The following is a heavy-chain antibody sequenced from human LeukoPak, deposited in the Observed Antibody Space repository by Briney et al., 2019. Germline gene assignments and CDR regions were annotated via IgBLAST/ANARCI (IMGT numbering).Heavy chain of an antibody. V-gene: IGHV3-23*01. CDR1: GFIFSSYA. CDR3: AKDWAPNPKVRGYKPTAVFDY. J-gene: IGHJ4*02. CDR2: ISGSGGST. D-gene: IGHD3-10*01. Sequence: PGGSLRLSCAASGFIFSSYAMSWVRQAPGKGLEWVSAISGSGGSTYYADSVKGRFTISRDNSKNTLYLQMNSLRAEDTAVYYCAKDWAPNPKVRGYKPTAVFDYWGQGTLVTVSS.